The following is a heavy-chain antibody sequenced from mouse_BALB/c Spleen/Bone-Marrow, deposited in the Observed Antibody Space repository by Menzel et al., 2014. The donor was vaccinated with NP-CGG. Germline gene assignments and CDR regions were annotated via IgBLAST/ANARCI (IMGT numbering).Heavy chain of an antibody. D-gene: IGHD2-1*01. J-gene: IGHJ4*01. CDR2: INPSSGYT. Sequence: QVHVKQSGAELARPGASVKMSCRASGYTFTTYTMHWVKQRPGQGPEWIGYINPSSGYTYYNQKFKDKATLTADKSSSAAYLQLSSLTSEDSAVYYCARVYGNYDAMDYWGQGTSVTVSS. V-gene: IGHV1-4*01. CDR3: ARVYGNYDAMDY. CDR1: GYTFTTYT.